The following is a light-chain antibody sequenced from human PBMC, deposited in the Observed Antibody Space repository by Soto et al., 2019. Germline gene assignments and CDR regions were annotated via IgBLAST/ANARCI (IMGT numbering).Light chain of an antibody. Sequence: DIQMTQSPSSLSASVGDRVTISCRASQTISTYLHWYQHKPGRAPRLLISDVSTLQSGVPSRFSGSGSGTDFTLTISCLQSEDFATYYCQQYYSFPRTFGQGTKVDIK. J-gene: IGKJ1*01. CDR2: DVS. CDR1: QTISTY. V-gene: IGKV1-39*01. CDR3: QQYYSFPRT.